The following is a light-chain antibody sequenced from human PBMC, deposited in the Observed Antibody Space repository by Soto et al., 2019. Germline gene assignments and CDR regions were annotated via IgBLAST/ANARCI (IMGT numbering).Light chain of an antibody. V-gene: IGKV1-5*03. Sequence: DIQMTQSPSTLSASVGDRVTITCRASQTISSWLAWYQQKPGKAPKLLIYKASTIESGIPSRFSGSGSGTEFTLTISSLQPDDSAAYYCQHYNSYSEAFGQGTKVDIK. CDR1: QTISSW. CDR3: QHYNSYSEA. J-gene: IGKJ1*01. CDR2: KAS.